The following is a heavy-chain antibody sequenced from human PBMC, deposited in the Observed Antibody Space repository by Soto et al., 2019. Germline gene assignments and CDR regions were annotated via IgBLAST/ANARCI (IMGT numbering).Heavy chain of an antibody. CDR3: ARMYSSGWYYFDY. J-gene: IGHJ4*02. CDR2: IIPIFGTA. Sequence: SVKVSCKASGGTFSSYAIGWVRQAPGQGLEWMGGIIPIFGTANYAQKFQGRVTITADESTSTAYMELSSLRSEDTAVYYCARMYSSGWYYFDYWGQGTLATVSS. V-gene: IGHV1-69*13. CDR1: GGTFSSYA. D-gene: IGHD6-19*01.